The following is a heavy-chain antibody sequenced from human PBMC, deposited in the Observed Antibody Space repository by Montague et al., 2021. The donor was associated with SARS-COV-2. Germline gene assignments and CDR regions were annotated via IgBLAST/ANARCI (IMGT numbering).Heavy chain of an antibody. CDR1: GESFSGFF. CDR2: INDRGVTNY. Sequence: SETLSLTCAVYGESFSGFFWGWIRQPPGKGLEWIAEINDRGVTNYNYNPSLGSRVTISADTSKNQFSLKLRSVTAADTAVYYCARWDPQTLTVISLRGKSANDYWGQGTLVTVSS. V-gene: IGHV4-34*01. J-gene: IGHJ4*02. CDR3: ARWDPQTLTVISLRGKSANDY. D-gene: IGHD4-11*01.